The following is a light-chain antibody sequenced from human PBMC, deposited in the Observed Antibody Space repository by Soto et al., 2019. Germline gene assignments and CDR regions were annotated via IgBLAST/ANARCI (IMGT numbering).Light chain of an antibody. V-gene: IGKV3-15*01. Sequence: EIVMTQSPATLSVSPGERATLSCRASQSVSSNLAWYQQKPGQAPRLLIYGASTRATGIPARFSGSGSGTEFTLPISSLKSEDFAVYYCQQYNKWPPYTFGQGTKLEIK. CDR1: QSVSSN. J-gene: IGKJ2*01. CDR3: QQYNKWPPYT. CDR2: GAS.